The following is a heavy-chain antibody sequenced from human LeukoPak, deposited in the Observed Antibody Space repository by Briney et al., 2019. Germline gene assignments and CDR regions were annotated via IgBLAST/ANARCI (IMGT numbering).Heavy chain of an antibody. Sequence: KPSETLSLTCTVSGGSISSSNYYWGGIRQPRGKGLEWIGSIYYNGSTYYNPSLKRRITISVDTSKNHFSLNLRSVTAADTAVYYCARPLESFFGSGSYDNWGQGTLVTVSS. D-gene: IGHD3-10*01. CDR1: GGSISSSNYY. V-gene: IGHV4-39*02. CDR2: IYYNGST. CDR3: ARPLESFFGSGSYDN. J-gene: IGHJ4*02.